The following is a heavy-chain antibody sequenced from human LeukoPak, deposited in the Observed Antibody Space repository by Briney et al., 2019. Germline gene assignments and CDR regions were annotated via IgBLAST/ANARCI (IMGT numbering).Heavy chain of an antibody. D-gene: IGHD3-3*01. CDR2: ISSSGSTI. CDR3: ARDGVTIFGVVDNWFDP. Sequence: GGSLRLSCAASGFTFSDYYMSWIRQAPGKGLEWVSYISSSGSTIYYADSVRGRFTISRDNAKNSLYLQMNSLRAEDTAVYYCARDGVTIFGVVDNWFDPWGQGTLVTVSS. CDR1: GFTFSDYY. V-gene: IGHV3-11*01. J-gene: IGHJ5*02.